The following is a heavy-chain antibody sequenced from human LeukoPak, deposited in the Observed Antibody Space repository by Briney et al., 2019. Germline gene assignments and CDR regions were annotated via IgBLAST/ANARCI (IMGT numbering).Heavy chain of an antibody. Sequence: SETLSLTCTVSGGSISSSSYYWGWIRQPPGKGLEWIGSIYYSGSTYYNPSLKSRVTISVDTSKNQFSLKLSSVTAADTAVYYCARLTRREDFWSAPPYYFDYWGQGTLVTVSS. CDR3: ARLTRREDFWSAPPYYFDY. CDR2: IYYSGST. D-gene: IGHD3-3*01. J-gene: IGHJ4*02. V-gene: IGHV4-39*01. CDR1: GGSISSSSYY.